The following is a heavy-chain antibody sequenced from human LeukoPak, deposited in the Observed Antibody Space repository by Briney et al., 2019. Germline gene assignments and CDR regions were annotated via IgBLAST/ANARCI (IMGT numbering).Heavy chain of an antibody. CDR2: MNPNSGNT. D-gene: IGHD1-26*01. CDR1: GYTFTSYD. J-gene: IGHJ3*02. Sequence: ASVKVSCMASGYTFTSYDINWVRQATGQGLEWMGWMNPNSGNTGYALKFQGRVTITRNTSISTAYMELSSLRSEDTAVYYCARGHRGRRTLAFDIWGQGTMVTVSS. CDR3: ARGHRGRRTLAFDI. V-gene: IGHV1-8*03.